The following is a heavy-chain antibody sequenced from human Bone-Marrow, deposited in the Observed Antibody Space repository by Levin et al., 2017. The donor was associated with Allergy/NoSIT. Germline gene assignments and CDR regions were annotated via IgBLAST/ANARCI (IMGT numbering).Heavy chain of an antibody. D-gene: IGHD4-11*01. J-gene: IGHJ6*04. CDR1: GGSISPYY. CDR2: IYHSGNT. V-gene: IGHV4-59*08. CDR3: ASHELPWLPRSGQYMDV. Sequence: SETLSLTCNVSGGSISPYYWSWVRQPPGKGLEWIGYIYHSGNTRYNPSLKSRVTMSVDVSRNHFSLTLTSVTAADSAVYYCASHELPWLPRSGQYMDVWGKGTTVTVSS.